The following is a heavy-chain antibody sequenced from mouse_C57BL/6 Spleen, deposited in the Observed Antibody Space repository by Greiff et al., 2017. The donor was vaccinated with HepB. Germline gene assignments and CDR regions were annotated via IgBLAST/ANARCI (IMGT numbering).Heavy chain of an antibody. CDR3: VRDGSRDY. CDR1: GYTFTSYW. CDR2: IHPSSGYT. J-gene: IGHJ2*01. Sequence: VQLVESGAELAKPGASVKLSCKASGYTFTSYWMHWVKQRPGKGLEWIGYIHPSSGYTKYNQKFKDKATLTADKSSSTAYMQLSSLTYEDSAVYYCVRDGSRDYWGQGTTLTVSS. D-gene: IGHD1-1*01. V-gene: IGHV1-7*01.